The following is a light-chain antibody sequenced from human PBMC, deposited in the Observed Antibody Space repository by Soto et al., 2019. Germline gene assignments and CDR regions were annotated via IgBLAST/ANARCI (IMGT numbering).Light chain of an antibody. CDR3: QQYENHWT. CDR1: QSIRAW. Sequence: DIQMTQSPSTLSATAGDRVTIACRSSQSIRAWLAWYQQKPGKAPKLLIYGASNLESGDPSRFSGSGSGTEFTLTISSLQPDDFATYYYQQYENHWTFGQGTKVDI. CDR2: GAS. V-gene: IGKV1-5*01. J-gene: IGKJ1*01.